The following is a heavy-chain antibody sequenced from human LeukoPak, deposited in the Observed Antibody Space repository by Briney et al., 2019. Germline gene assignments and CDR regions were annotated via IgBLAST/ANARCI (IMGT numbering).Heavy chain of an antibody. CDR3: ASEWGGANWNPTT. V-gene: IGHV3-53*01. Sequence: GGSLRLTCAASGFTVSSNYMSWVRQAPGKGLERVSVIYSGGSTYYADSVKGRFTISRDNSKNTLYLQMNSLRAEDTAVYYCASEWGGANWNPTTWGQGTLVTVSS. CDR2: IYSGGST. D-gene: IGHD1-1*01. J-gene: IGHJ5*02. CDR1: GFTVSSNY.